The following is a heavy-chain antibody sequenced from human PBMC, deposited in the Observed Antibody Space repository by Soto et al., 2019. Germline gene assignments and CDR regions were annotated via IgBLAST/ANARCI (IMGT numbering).Heavy chain of an antibody. D-gene: IGHD3-16*02. J-gene: IGHJ4*02. CDR2: ISAYNGNT. CDR1: GYTFTSYG. V-gene: IGHV1-18*01. Sequence: ASVKVSCKASGYTFTSYGISWVRQAPGQGLEWMGWISAYNGNTNYAQKLQGRVTMTTDTSTSTAYMELRSLRSDDTAVYYCARDPPYDYVWGSYRQAYDHSGQGSLVTVPS. CDR3: ARDPPYDYVWGSYRQAYDH.